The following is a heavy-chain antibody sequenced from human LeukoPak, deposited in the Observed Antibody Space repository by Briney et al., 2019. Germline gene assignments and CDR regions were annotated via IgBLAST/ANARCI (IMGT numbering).Heavy chain of an antibody. Sequence: ASVKVSCKASGYSFTAYNMHWVRQAPGQGLEWMGWVNPNTGGTKYAQEFQGRVTMTRDTSISTAYMEVSRLRSDDAAVYFCAREYCTSTRCYKYFDYRGQGTLVTVSS. J-gene: IGHJ4*02. D-gene: IGHD2-2*02. CDR2: VNPNTGGT. V-gene: IGHV1-2*02. CDR3: AREYCTSTRCYKYFDY. CDR1: GYSFTAYN.